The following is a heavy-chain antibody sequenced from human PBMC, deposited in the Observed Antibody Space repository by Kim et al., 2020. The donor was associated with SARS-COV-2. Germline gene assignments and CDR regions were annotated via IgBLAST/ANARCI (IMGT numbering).Heavy chain of an antibody. D-gene: IGHD3-22*01. CDR2: INAGNGNT. V-gene: IGHV1-3*01. J-gene: IGHJ4*02. Sequence: ASVKVSCKASGYTFTSYAMHWVRQAPGQRLEWMGWINAGNGNTKYSQKFQGRVTITRDTSASTAYMELSSLRSEDTAVYYCAVGPGYYKGGFDYWGQGTLVTVSS. CDR3: AVGPGYYKGGFDY. CDR1: GYTFTSYA.